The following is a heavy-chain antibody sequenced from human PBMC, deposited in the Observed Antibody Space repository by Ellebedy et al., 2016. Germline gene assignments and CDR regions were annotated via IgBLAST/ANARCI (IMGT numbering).Heavy chain of an antibody. CDR1: GFTSSSYA. V-gene: IGHV3-23*01. D-gene: IGHD3-3*01. CDR3: AKDWYKDFWSGFLFDY. Sequence: GGSLRLSXAASGFTSSSYAMSWVRQAPGKGLEWVSAISGSGGSTYYADSVKGRFTISRDNSKNTLYLQMNSLRAEDTAVYYCAKDWYKDFWSGFLFDYWGQGTLVTVSS. CDR2: ISGSGGST. J-gene: IGHJ4*02.